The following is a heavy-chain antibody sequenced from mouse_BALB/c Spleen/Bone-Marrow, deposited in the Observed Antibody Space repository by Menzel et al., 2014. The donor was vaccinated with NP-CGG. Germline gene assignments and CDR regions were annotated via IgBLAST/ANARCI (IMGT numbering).Heavy chain of an antibody. V-gene: IGHV2-9*02. CDR1: GFSLKNYG. Sequence: VKVVESGPGLVAPSQSLSITCTVSGFSLKNYGVHWVRQPPGKGLEWLGVIGTGGGTNCNSALMSRLSINKDNSKSQVFLKMNSLQTDDTAMYYCARDRAYGNWYFDVWGAGTPVTVSS. J-gene: IGHJ1*01. CDR3: ARDRAYGNWYFDV. D-gene: IGHD2-1*01. CDR2: IGTGGGT.